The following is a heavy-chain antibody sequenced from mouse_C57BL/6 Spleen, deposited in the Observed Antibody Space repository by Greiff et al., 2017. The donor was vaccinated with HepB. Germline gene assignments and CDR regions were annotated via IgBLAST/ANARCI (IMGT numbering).Heavy chain of an antibody. CDR3: ARRAGGYVDV. CDR2: IYPSDSET. V-gene: IGHV1-61*01. J-gene: IGHJ1*03. CDR1: GYTFTSYW. D-gene: IGHD3-1*01. Sequence: QVQLQQPGAELVRPGSSVKLSCKASGYTFTSYWMDWVKQRPGQGLEWIGNIYPSDSETHYNQKFKDKATLTVEKSSSTAYMQLSSLTSEDSAVYYCARRAGGYVDVWGTGTTVTVSS.